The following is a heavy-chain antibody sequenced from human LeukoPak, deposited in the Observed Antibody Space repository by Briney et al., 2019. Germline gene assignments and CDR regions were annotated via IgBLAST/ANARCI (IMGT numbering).Heavy chain of an antibody. CDR2: INHSGST. Sequence: SETLSLTCAVYGGSFSGYYWSWIRQPPGKGLEWIGEINHSGSTNYNPSLKSRVTISVDTSKNQFSLKLSSVTAADTAVYYCTRDSGTTGEVKFDPWGQGTLVAVSS. V-gene: IGHV4-34*01. D-gene: IGHD3-10*01. J-gene: IGHJ5*02. CDR3: TRDSGTTGEVKFDP. CDR1: GGSFSGYY.